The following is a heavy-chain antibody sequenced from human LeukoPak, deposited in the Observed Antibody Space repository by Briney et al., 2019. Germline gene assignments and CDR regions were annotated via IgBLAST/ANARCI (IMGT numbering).Heavy chain of an antibody. Sequence: GGSLRLSCAASGFTFDDYAIHWVRQAPGKGLEWVSLISWDGGSTYYADSVKGRFTISRDNSKNSLYLQMNSLRAEDTALYYCAKDRGSGSYGDYWGQGTLVTVSS. CDR2: ISWDGGST. CDR1: GFTFDDYA. CDR3: AKDRGSGSYGDY. J-gene: IGHJ4*02. D-gene: IGHD1-26*01. V-gene: IGHV3-43D*03.